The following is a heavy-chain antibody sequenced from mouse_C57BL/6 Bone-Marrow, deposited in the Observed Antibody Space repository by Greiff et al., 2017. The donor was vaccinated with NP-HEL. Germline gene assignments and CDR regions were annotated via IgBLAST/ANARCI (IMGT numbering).Heavy chain of an antibody. V-gene: IGHV1-15*01. Sequence: LVESGAELVRPGASVTLSCKASGYTFTDYEMHWVKQTPVHGLEWIGAIDPETGGTAYNQKFKGKAILTADKSSSTAYMELRSLTSEDSAVYYCTPYYYGSSFDYWGQGTTLTVSS. CDR2: IDPETGGT. CDR1: GYTFTDYE. J-gene: IGHJ2*01. CDR3: TPYYYGSSFDY. D-gene: IGHD1-1*01.